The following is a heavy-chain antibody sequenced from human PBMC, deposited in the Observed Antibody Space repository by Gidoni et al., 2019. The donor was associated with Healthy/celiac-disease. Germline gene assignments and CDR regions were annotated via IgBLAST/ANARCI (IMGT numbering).Heavy chain of an antibody. Sequence: EVQLVESGGGLVQPGGSLRLSCAASGFTFSSYDMHWVRQATGKGLEWVSAIGTAGDPYYPGSVKGRFTISRENAKNSLYLQMNSLRAGDTAVYYCARSLPYYYYYMDVWGKGTTVTVSS. V-gene: IGHV3-13*05. CDR1: GFTFSSYD. J-gene: IGHJ6*03. CDR3: ARSLPYYYYYMDV. CDR2: IGTAGDP.